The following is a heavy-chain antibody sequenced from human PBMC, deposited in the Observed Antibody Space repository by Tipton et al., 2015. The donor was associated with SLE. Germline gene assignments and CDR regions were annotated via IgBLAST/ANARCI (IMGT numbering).Heavy chain of an antibody. D-gene: IGHD6-19*01. J-gene: IGHJ3*02. CDR1: GGSIRSGSYY. Sequence: TLSLTCTVSGGSIRSGSYYWRWIRQPAGKGLEWIGYIYTSGSTNYNPSLKSRVTISVDTSKNQFSLKLSSVTAADPAVYYCARDPSSGWTGFEAFDIWRQGTIFTVSS. CDR2: IYTSGST. V-gene: IGHV4-61*09. CDR3: ARDPSSGWTGFEAFDI.